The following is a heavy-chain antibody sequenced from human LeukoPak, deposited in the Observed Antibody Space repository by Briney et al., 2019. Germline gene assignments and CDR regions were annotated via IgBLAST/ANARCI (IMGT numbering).Heavy chain of an antibody. J-gene: IGHJ4*02. CDR3: ASLQGGFPRLSGSYQKADY. CDR1: GGTFSSYA. CDR2: IIPIFGTA. V-gene: IGHV1-69*13. Sequence: SVKVSCKASGGTFSSYAISWVRQAPGQGLEWMGGIIPIFGTANYAQKFQGRVTITADESTSTAYMELSSLRSEDTAVYYCASLQGGFPRLSGSYQKADYWGQGTLVTVSS. D-gene: IGHD1-26*01.